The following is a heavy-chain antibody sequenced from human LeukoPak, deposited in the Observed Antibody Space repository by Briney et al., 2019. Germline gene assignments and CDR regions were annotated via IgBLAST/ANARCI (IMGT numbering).Heavy chain of an antibody. V-gene: IGHV4-34*01. CDR3: ARSGVTTVLYLD. Sequence: SETLSLTCGVSGGSFNKYYWAWIRQPPGKGLEWIGEINRSGNTNYNPSLKSRVTTSVDMSKNQFSLRLSSVTAADTAVYFCARSGVTTVLYLDWGQGTLVTVSS. J-gene: IGHJ4*02. CDR2: INRSGNT. D-gene: IGHD4-11*01. CDR1: GGSFNKYY.